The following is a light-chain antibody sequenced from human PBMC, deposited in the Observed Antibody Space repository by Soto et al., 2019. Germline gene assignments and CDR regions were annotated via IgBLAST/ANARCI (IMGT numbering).Light chain of an antibody. J-gene: IGKJ2*01. CDR3: QQYGSSPYT. V-gene: IGKV3-20*01. CDR2: GAS. Sequence: EIVLTQSPGTLSLSPGERATLSCRASQSVSSSYLAWYQQKPGQDPRLLIYGASSRATGIPDRFSGSGSGTDFTLTISRLEPEDFAVYYCQQYGSSPYTFGQGTKLEMK. CDR1: QSVSSSY.